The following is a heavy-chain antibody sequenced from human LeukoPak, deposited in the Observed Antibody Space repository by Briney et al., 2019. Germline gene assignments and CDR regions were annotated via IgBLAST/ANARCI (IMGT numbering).Heavy chain of an antibody. D-gene: IGHD3-22*01. J-gene: IGHJ4*02. CDR3: ARVLIGWPANPYYFDY. CDR1: GFTFSSYS. CDR2: FSSSSSTI. Sequence: HPGGSLRLSCAASGFTFSSYSMNWVRQAPGKGLEWVSYFSSSSSTIYYADSVKGRFTISRDNAKNSLYLQMNSLRDEDTAVYYCARVLIGWPANPYYFDYWGQGTLVTVSS. V-gene: IGHV3-48*02.